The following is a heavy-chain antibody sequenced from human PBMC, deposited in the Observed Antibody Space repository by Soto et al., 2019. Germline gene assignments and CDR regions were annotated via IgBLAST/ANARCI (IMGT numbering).Heavy chain of an antibody. J-gene: IGHJ4*02. CDR3: ARGSGYSGYDLSY. D-gene: IGHD5-12*01. CDR1: GYTFTTYS. V-gene: IGHV1-3*01. Sequence: ASVKVSCKASGYTFTTYSIYWVRQAPGQRLEWMGWINAGNGNTKYSQKFQGRVTITRDTSASTAYMELSSLRSEDTAVYYCARGSGYSGYDLSYWGQGTLVTVSS. CDR2: INAGNGNT.